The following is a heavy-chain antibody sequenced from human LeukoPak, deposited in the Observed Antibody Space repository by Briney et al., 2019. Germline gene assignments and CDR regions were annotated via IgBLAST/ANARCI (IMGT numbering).Heavy chain of an antibody. CDR3: ARDGKWRSIAVAGTTFDY. Sequence: EASVKVSCKASGYTFTSYGISWVRQAPGQGLEWMGWISAYNGNTNYAQKLQGRVTMTTDTSTSTAYMELRSLRSDDTAVYYCARDGKWRSIAVAGTTFDYWGQGTLVTVSS. CDR1: GYTFTSYG. V-gene: IGHV1-18*01. CDR2: ISAYNGNT. J-gene: IGHJ4*02. D-gene: IGHD6-19*01.